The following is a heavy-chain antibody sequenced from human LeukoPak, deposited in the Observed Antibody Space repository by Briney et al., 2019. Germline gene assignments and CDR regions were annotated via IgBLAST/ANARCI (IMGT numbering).Heavy chain of an antibody. Sequence: PGGSLRLSCAASGFTFSSYAMHWVRQAPGKGLEYVSAISSNGGSTYYANSVKGRFTISRDNSKNTLYLQMGSLRAEDMAVYYCAKDPTTVTSGAFDIWGQGTMVTVSS. J-gene: IGHJ3*02. CDR2: ISSNGGST. CDR1: GFTFSSYA. D-gene: IGHD4-17*01. V-gene: IGHV3-64*01. CDR3: AKDPTTVTSGAFDI.